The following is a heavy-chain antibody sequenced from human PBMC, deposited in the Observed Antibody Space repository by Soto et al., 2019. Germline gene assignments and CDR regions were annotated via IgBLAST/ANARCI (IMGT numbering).Heavy chain of an antibody. CDR3: AHTTVTTEFDY. J-gene: IGHJ4*02. D-gene: IGHD4-17*01. CDR1: GGSISSSSYY. CDR2: IYYSGST. Sequence: NPSETLSLTCTVSGGSISSSSYYWGWIRQPPGKGLEWIGSIYYSGSTYYNPSLKSRVTISVDTSKNQFSLKLSSVTAADTAVYYCAHTTVTTEFDYWGQGTLVTVSS. V-gene: IGHV4-39*01.